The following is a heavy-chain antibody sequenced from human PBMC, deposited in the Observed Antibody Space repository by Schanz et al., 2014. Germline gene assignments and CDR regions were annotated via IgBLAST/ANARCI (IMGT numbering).Heavy chain of an antibody. Sequence: VQLVESGGGLVQPGGSLRLSCAATGFTVSSNFVSWVRQAPGKGLEWVAVISYDEATKHYADSVKGRFTISRDNSKNTLYLQMNSLRAEDTAVYHCARQRSYFYAMDVWGQGTTVTVSS. CDR3: ARQRSYFYAMDV. CDR2: ISYDEATK. CDR1: GFTVSSNF. J-gene: IGHJ6*02. V-gene: IGHV3-30*03.